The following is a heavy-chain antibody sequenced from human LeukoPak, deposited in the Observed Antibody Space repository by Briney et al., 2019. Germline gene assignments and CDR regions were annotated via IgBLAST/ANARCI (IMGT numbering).Heavy chain of an antibody. V-gene: IGHV4-4*07. Sequence: SETLSLTCTVSGGSISSYYWSWIRQPAGKGLEWIGRIYTSGSTNYNPSLKSRVTMSVDTSKNQFSLKLSSLTAADTAVYYCARDHCSSTSCYTAFDIWGQGTMVTVSS. J-gene: IGHJ3*02. CDR2: IYTSGST. CDR3: ARDHCSSTSCYTAFDI. CDR1: GGSISSYY. D-gene: IGHD2-2*02.